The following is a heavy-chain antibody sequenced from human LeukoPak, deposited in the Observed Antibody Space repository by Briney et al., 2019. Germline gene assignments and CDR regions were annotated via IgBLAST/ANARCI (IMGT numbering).Heavy chain of an antibody. CDR2: INHSGST. CDR3: ARSERGFGY. V-gene: IGHV4-34*01. D-gene: IGHD3-16*01. Sequence: SETLSLTCAVYGGSFSGYYWSWIRQPPGKGLEWIGEINHSGSTNYNPSLKSRVTISVDTSKNQFPLKLSSVTAADTAVYYCARSERGFGYWGQGTLVTVSS. J-gene: IGHJ4*02. CDR1: GGSFSGYY.